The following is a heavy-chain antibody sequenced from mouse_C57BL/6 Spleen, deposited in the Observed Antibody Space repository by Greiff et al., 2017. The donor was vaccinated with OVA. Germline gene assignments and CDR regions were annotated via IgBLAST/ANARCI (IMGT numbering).Heavy chain of an antibody. J-gene: IGHJ2*01. CDR2: IDPSDSYT. Sequence: QVQLQQSGAELVMPGASVKLSCKASGYTFTSYWMHWVKQRPGQGLEWIGEIDPSDSYTNYNQKFKGKSTLTVDKSSSTAYMQLSSLTSEDSAVYYCVCCNYLYYFDYWGQGTTLTVSS. CDR1: GYTFTSYW. V-gene: IGHV1-69*01. CDR3: VCCNYLYYFDY. D-gene: IGHD2-1*01.